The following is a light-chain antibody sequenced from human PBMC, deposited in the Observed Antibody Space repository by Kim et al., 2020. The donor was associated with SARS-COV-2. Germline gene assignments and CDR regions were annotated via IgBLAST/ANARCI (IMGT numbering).Light chain of an antibody. Sequence: DIQMTQSPSSLSASVGDRVTITCQASQDISNYLNWYQQKPGKAPKLLIYDTSNLKRGVPSRFSGSGSGTTFTFTISSLQPEDIATYYCQQYHHVPLTFGGGTKVDIK. CDR1: QDISNY. V-gene: IGKV1-33*01. J-gene: IGKJ4*01. CDR2: DTS. CDR3: QQYHHVPLT.